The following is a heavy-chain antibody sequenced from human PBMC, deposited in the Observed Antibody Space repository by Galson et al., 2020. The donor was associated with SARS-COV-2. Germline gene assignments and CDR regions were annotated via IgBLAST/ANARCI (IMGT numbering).Heavy chain of an antibody. CDR1: GFTFSTYA. CDR2: TSFDGSNT. J-gene: IGHJ4*02. V-gene: IGHV3-30*04. D-gene: IGHD1-26*01. Sequence: GESLKISCADSGFTFSTYAMHWVRQAPGKGLEWVAVTSFDGSNTYYADSVKGRFTISRDNSKNTLYLQMNSLRTEDTAVYYCARDRGLLGATHDYWGQGTLVTVSS. CDR3: ARDRGLLGATHDY.